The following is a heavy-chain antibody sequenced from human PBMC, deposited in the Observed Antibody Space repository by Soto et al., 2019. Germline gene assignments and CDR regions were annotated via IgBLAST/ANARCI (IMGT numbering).Heavy chain of an antibody. CDR3: ARGLATLPVFAFGF. V-gene: IGHV2-5*01. D-gene: IGHD6-6*01. CDR1: GISLSTSGVG. Sequence: QITLRGSGPTLVKPTQTLTLTCTLSGISLSTSGVGLGWIRQAPGKALEWLALIYWNDDKHFNPSLKSRHTITKDTSKTQAVLTMTNMDPVSTATYYCARGLATLPVFAFGFWDQGTVVSVSS. CDR2: IYWNDDK. J-gene: IGHJ3*01.